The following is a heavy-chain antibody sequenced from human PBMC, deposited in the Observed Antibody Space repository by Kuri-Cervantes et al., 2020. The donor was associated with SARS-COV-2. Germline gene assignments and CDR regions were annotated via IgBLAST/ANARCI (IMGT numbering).Heavy chain of an antibody. J-gene: IGHJ4*02. CDR3: ARVRSWDEYFDY. CDR1: GFTFSTYS. Sequence: GESLKISCAASGFTFSTYSMTWVRQAPGKGLEWVSSISSSSSQRYYVDSVKGRFTISRDNAKNSLYLQMNSLRAEDKAVYYCARVRSWDEYFDYWGQGTLVTVSS. CDR2: ISSSSSQR. D-gene: IGHD6-13*01. V-gene: IGHV3-21*01.